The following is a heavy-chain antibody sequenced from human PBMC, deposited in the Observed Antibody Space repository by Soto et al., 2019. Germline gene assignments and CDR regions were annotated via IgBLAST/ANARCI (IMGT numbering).Heavy chain of an antibody. CDR3: VRGGGGGLFDP. CDR1: GFTFGDSY. D-gene: IGHD2-15*01. CDR2: ISPGSRYP. V-gene: IGHV3-11*06. Sequence: GGSLRLSCAGSGFTFGDSYMSWIRQAPGKGLEWLSYISPGSRYPAYADSVKGRFTISRDNARRSLFLQMTRLTAEDTAMYYCVRGGGGGLFDPWGQGTMVTVSS. J-gene: IGHJ5*02.